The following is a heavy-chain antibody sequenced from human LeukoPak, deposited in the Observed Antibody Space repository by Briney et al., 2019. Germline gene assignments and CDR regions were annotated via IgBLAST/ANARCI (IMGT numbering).Heavy chain of an antibody. CDR2: ISGSGGNT. V-gene: IGHV3-23*01. Sequence: PGGPLTLSCTASGFTFSSYAMRWVRQAPGEGREWVSLISGSGGNTYYADSVKGQFTIYRDNSKNTLYLQMNSLRAEDTAVYYCARSLVPYYYGMDVWGQGTTVTVSS. CDR1: GFTFSSYA. J-gene: IGHJ6*02. D-gene: IGHD2-8*02. CDR3: ARSLVPYYYGMDV.